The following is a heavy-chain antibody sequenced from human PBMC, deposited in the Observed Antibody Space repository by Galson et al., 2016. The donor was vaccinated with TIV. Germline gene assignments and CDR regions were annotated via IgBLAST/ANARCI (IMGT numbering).Heavy chain of an antibody. CDR1: GSNFGSFW. J-gene: IGHJ4*02. Sequence: SLRLSCAASGSNFGSFWMSSLRQAPGKGLEWVANINQAGSEKFYVDSLKGRISISRDNAKNTVYLQMNNLRAEDTAVYFCARYRVDYFDSWGQGTLVTVSS. CDR3: ARYRVDYFDS. D-gene: IGHD2-15*01. CDR2: INQAGSEK. V-gene: IGHV3-7*01.